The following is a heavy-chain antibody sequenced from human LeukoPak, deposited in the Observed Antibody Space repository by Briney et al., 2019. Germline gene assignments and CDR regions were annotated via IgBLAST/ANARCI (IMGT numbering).Heavy chain of an antibody. J-gene: IGHJ4*02. V-gene: IGHV3-23*01. CDR1: GFTFSSYA. CDR3: AKGGSGYYVRFLDY. D-gene: IGHD3-22*01. Sequence: PGGSLRLSCAASGFTFSSYAMSWVRQAPGKGLEWVSAISGSGGSTYYADSVKGRFTISRDNSKNTLYLQMNSLRAEDTAVYYCAKGGSGYYVRFLDYWGQRTLVTVSS. CDR2: ISGSGGST.